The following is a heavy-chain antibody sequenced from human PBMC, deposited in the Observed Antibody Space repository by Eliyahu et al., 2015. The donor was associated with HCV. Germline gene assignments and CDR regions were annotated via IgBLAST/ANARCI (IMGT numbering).Heavy chain of an antibody. Sequence: QVQLQESGPGLVKPSQTLSLTCTVSGGSISSGTYYWTWIRQPAGKGLEWIGRIYSSGSTNYNPSLKSRVTISVGTSKKQFSLKLSSVTAADTAVYYCAREEERHTSAWYKNTYWYFDLWGRGTLVTVSS. D-gene: IGHD6-19*01. V-gene: IGHV4-61*02. J-gene: IGHJ2*01. CDR1: GGSISSGTYY. CDR2: IYSSGST. CDR3: AREEERHTSAWYKNTYWYFDL.